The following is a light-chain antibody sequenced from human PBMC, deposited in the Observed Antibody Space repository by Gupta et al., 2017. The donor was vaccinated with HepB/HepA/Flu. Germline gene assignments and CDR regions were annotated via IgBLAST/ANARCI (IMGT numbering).Light chain of an antibody. CDR2: NDS. Sequence: SYVLTQPPSVSVAPGKTARITCGGNTIGTKGVHWYQQKPGQAPVMVIYNDSDRPSGIPERFSGSNSGSTATLTISRVEAGDEAEYYCQVWDSSDDSAVFGGGTKLTVL. J-gene: IGLJ2*01. V-gene: IGLV3-21*04. CDR1: TIGTKG. CDR3: QVWDSSDDSAV.